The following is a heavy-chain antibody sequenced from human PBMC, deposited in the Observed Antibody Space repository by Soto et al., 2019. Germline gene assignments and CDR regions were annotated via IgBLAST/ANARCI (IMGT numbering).Heavy chain of an antibody. CDR1: GGSISSGGYY. CDR2: IYHSGTT. D-gene: IGHD2-2*01. J-gene: IGHJ5*02. CDR3: AWFRRNQLLGWSDP. Sequence: QVQLQESGPGLVKPSQTLSLTCTVSGGSISSGGYYWSWIRQHPGKGLEWIGYIYHSGTTYYNPSLQTRVTLSVHTSTNQFSRKLTSATAADTAVYNCAWFRRNQLLGWSDPWGQGTPVTVSS. V-gene: IGHV4-31*03.